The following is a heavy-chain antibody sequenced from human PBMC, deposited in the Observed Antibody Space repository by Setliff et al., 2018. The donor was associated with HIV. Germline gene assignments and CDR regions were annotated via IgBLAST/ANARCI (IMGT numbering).Heavy chain of an antibody. D-gene: IGHD1-26*01. J-gene: IGHJ5*02. CDR1: GGSISSGSHY. CDR3: ARSTVGAGASFP. Sequence: PSETLSLTCSVSGGSISSGSHYWGWIRQAPGKGLEWIGCISHSGNTNFNPSLNSRVTISLDTSKNQFSLRLTSLTAADTAIYYCARSTVGAGASFPWGRGILVTVSS. CDR2: ISHSGNT. V-gene: IGHV4-39*07.